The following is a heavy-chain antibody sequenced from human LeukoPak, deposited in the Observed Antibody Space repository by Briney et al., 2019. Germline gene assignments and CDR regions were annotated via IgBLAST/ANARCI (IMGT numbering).Heavy chain of an antibody. Sequence: PGGSLRLSCAASGFTFSSYWMYWVRQAPGKGLEWVAYISSSISIIYYADSVKGRFTISRDNAKNSQYLQLNSLRVEDTAVYYCARAPYGSNSGGGYFDYWGQGTLVTVSS. CDR3: ARAPYGSNSGGGYFDY. CDR1: GFTFSSYW. D-gene: IGHD4-23*01. CDR2: ISSSISII. J-gene: IGHJ4*02. V-gene: IGHV3-48*01.